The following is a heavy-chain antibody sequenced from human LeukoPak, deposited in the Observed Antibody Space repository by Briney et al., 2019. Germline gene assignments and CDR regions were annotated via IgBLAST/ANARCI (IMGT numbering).Heavy chain of an antibody. Sequence: SVRVSCKASGGTFSSYTISWVRQAPGQGLEWMGRIIPILGIANYAQKFQGRVTITADKSTSTAYMELSSLRSEDTAVYYCAREPALDSSRFSAEKEIDYWGQGTLVTVSS. J-gene: IGHJ4*02. CDR2: IIPILGIA. V-gene: IGHV1-69*04. CDR1: GGTFSSYT. D-gene: IGHD3-22*01. CDR3: AREPALDSSRFSAEKEIDY.